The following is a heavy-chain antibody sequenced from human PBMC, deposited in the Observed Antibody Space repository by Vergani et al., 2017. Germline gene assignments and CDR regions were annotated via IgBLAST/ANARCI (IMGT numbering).Heavy chain of an antibody. J-gene: IGHJ4*02. V-gene: IGHV4-39*01. CDR1: GGSISSSSYY. CDR3: ARVSGSAADLDY. CDR2: IYYSGST. Sequence: QLQLQESGPGLVKPSETLSLTCTVSGGSISSSSYYWGWIRQPPGKGLEWIGSIYYSGSTYYNPSLKSRVTISVDTSKNQFSLKLSSVTAADTAVYYCARVSGSAADLDYWGQGTLVTVSS. D-gene: IGHD6-13*01.